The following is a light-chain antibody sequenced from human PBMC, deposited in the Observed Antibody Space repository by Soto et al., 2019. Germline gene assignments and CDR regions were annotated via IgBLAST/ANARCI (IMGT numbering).Light chain of an antibody. CDR1: QTIGDA. J-gene: IGKJ1*01. CDR3: QHYSNWPRT. Sequence: DIVMTQSPATLSVSPGERATLSCRASQTIGDALAWYQQKPDQAPRLLIYTTYTRATGVPDRFSGSGSGTDFTLTISSLQPEDSAVYYCQHYSNWPRTFGQGTKVEVK. CDR2: TTY. V-gene: IGKV3-15*01.